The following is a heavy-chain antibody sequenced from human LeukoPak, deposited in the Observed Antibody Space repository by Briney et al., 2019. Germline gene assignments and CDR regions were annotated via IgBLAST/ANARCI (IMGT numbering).Heavy chain of an antibody. Sequence: SETLSLTCTVSGGSISSYYWSWIRQPAGKGLEWIGRIYTSGSTHYNSSLKSRVTISVDTSKNQLSLKLSSVTAADTAVYYCARGVGLTQGGTFDYWGQGTLVTVSS. CDR3: ARGVGLTQGGTFDY. D-gene: IGHD1-26*01. J-gene: IGHJ4*02. CDR2: IYTSGST. CDR1: GGSISSYY. V-gene: IGHV4-4*07.